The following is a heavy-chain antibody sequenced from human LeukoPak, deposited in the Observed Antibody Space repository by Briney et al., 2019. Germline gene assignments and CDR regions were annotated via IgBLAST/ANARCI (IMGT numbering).Heavy chain of an antibody. Sequence: SETLSLTCSVSGASISSGSNYWGWIRQPPGKTLEWIGSIYSSGSTYYNPSLKSRVIIIIDTPKNHFSLTLSSVTAADTAVYYCARGVRGVIMAVSIDYWGQGTLVTVSS. J-gene: IGHJ4*02. CDR2: IYSSGST. D-gene: IGHD3-10*01. CDR3: ARGVRGVIMAVSIDY. V-gene: IGHV4-39*07. CDR1: GASISSGSNY.